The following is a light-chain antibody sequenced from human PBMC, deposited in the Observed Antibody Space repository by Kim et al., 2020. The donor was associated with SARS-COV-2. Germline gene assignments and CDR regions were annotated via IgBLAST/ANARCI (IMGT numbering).Light chain of an antibody. CDR1: QSVSSSY. J-gene: IGKJ2*01. CDR3: QQYGSSPMYT. V-gene: IGKV3-20*01. CDR2: GAS. Sequence: EIVLTQSPDTLSLSPGERATLSCRASQSVSSSYLAWYQQKPGQAPRLLIYGASSRATGIPDRFSGSGSGTDFTLTISRLEPEDFAVYYCQQYGSSPMYTFGQETKLEI.